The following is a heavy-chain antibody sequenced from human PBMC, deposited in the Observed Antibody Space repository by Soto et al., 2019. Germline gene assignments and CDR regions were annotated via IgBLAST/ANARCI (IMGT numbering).Heavy chain of an antibody. V-gene: IGHV1-3*01. CDR3: ARVLGYCISTSCYRGAFDI. Sequence: GASVKVSCKASGYTFTSYAMHWVRQAPGQRLEWMGWINAGNGNTKYSQKFQGRVTITRDTSASTAYMELSSLRSEDTAVYYCARVLGYCISTSCYRGAFDIWGQGTXVTVSS. CDR1: GYTFTSYA. D-gene: IGHD2-2*01. CDR2: INAGNGNT. J-gene: IGHJ3*02.